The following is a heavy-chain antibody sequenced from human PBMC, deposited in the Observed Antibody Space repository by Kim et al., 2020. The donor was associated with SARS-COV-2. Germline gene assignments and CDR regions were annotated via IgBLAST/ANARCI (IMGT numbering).Heavy chain of an antibody. CDR1: GYTFTSYD. Sequence: ASVKVSCKASGYTFTSYDINWVRQATGQGLEWMGWMNPNSGNTGYAQKFQGRVTMTRNTSISTAYMELSSLRSEDTAVYYCARAVRGSGFGVVIIRAYYMDVWGKGPRSPSP. CDR3: ARAVRGSGFGVVIIRAYYMDV. D-gene: IGHD3-3*01. V-gene: IGHV1-8*01. CDR2: MNPNSGNT. J-gene: IGHJ6*03.